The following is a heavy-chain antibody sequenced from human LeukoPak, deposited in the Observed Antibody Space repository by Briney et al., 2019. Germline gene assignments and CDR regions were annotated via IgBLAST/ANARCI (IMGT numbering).Heavy chain of an antibody. CDR2: INHSGST. V-gene: IGHV4-34*01. Sequence: SETLSLTCAVYGGSFSGYYWSWIRQPPGKGLEWIGEINHSGSTNYNPSLKSRVTISVDTSKNQFSLKLSSVTAADTAVYYCARSGYSSGWYYFDYWGQGTLVTVSS. D-gene: IGHD6-19*01. CDR3: ARSGYSSGWYYFDY. J-gene: IGHJ4*02. CDR1: GGSFSGYY.